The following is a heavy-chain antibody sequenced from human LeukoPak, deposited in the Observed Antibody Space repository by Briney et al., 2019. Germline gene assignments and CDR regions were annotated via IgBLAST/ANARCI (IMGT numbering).Heavy chain of an antibody. CDR2: ISSSSSTI. Sequence: GGSLRLSCAASGFTFSSYSMNWVRQAPGKGLEWVSYISSSSSTIYYADSVKGRFTISRDNAKNSLYLQMNSLRAEDTAVYYCARVLWFGELSWPDYWGQGTLVTVSS. D-gene: IGHD3-10*01. V-gene: IGHV3-48*04. CDR3: ARVLWFGELSWPDY. J-gene: IGHJ4*02. CDR1: GFTFSSYS.